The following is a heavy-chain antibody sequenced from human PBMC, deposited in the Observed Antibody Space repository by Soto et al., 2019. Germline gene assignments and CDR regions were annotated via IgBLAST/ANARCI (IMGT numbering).Heavy chain of an antibody. D-gene: IGHD3-9*01. Sequence: SETLSLTCAVSGGSTSSSNWWSWVRQPPGKGLEWIGEIYHSGSTNYNPSLKSRVTISVDKSKNQFSLKLSSVTAADTAVYYCARDRALTGYLTYYYYYYGMDVWGQGTTVT. CDR3: ARDRALTGYLTYYYYYYGMDV. CDR1: GGSTSSSNW. J-gene: IGHJ6*02. V-gene: IGHV4-4*02. CDR2: IYHSGST.